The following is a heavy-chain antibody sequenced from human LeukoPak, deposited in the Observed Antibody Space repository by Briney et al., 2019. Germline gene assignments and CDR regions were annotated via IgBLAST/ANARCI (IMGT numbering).Heavy chain of an antibody. D-gene: IGHD1-26*01. CDR3: ARVSRYSGSYAYYFDY. J-gene: IGHJ4*02. CDR2: IYTSGGT. Sequence: SETLSLTCTVSGGSISSYYWSWIRQPAGKGLEWIGRIYTSGGTNYNPSLKSRVTMSVDTSKNQFSLKLSSVTAADTAVYYCARVSRYSGSYAYYFDYWGQGTLVTVSS. V-gene: IGHV4-4*07. CDR1: GGSISSYY.